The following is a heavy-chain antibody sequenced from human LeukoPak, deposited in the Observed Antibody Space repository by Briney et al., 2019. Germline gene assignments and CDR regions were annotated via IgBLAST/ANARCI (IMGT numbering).Heavy chain of an antibody. CDR3: VRWGEEAGMDY. V-gene: IGHV3-7*01. D-gene: IGHD3-10*01. Sequence: GGSLRLSCEPSGFIFSNIWMGWVRQAPGKGLEWLANIHPDGSDTTYMDSVKGRFTISRENGKKWMFLKMNSLRVEETAVYYCVRWGEEAGMDYWGQETLVTVSS. CDR2: IHPDGSDT. CDR1: GFIFSNIW. J-gene: IGHJ4*02.